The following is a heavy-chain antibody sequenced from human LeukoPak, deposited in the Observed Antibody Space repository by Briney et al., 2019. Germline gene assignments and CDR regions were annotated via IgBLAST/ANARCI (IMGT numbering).Heavy chain of an antibody. J-gene: IGHJ5*02. Sequence: GASVKVSCKASGYTFTSYYIHWVRQAPGEGLEWMGIINPSGGSTSYAQKFQGRVTMTRDMSTSTVYMELSSLRSEDTAVYYCARGSGHGSGWYFDWFDPWGQGTLVTVSS. CDR2: INPSGGST. CDR1: GYTFTSYY. D-gene: IGHD6-19*01. V-gene: IGHV1-46*01. CDR3: ARGSGHGSGWYFDWFDP.